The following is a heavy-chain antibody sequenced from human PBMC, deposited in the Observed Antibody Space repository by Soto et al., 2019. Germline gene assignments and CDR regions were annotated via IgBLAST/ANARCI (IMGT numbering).Heavy chain of an antibody. CDR2: ISGSGGST. D-gene: IGHD6-13*01. V-gene: IGHV3-23*01. CDR1: GFTFSSYA. CDR3: ARRSSSWYFDY. J-gene: IGHJ4*02. Sequence: EVQLLESGGGLVQPGGSLRLSCAASGFTFSSYAMNWVRQAPGKGLAWVSVISGSGGSTYYADSVKGRFTISRDNSKNTLYLQMNSLRAEDTAVYYCARRSSSWYFDYWGQGTLVTGSS.